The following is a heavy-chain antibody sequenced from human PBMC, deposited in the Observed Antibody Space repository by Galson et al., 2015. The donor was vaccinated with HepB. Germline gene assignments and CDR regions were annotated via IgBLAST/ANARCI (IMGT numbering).Heavy chain of an antibody. V-gene: IGHV1-8*01. D-gene: IGHD3-3*01. CDR1: GYTFTSYD. CDR2: MNPNSGNT. J-gene: IGHJ4*02. Sequence: SVKVSCKASGYTFTSYDINWVRQATGQGLEWMGWMNPNSGNTGYAQKFQGRVTMTRNTSISTAYMELSSLRSEDTAVYYCARGSEVYYDFWSGYYTYWGQGTLVTVSS. CDR3: ARGSEVYYDFWSGYYTY.